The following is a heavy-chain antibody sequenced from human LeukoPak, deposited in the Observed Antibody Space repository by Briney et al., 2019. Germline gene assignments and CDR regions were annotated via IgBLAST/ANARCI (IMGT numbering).Heavy chain of an antibody. Sequence: TGGSLRLSCAASGFTFSSYGMHWVRQAPGKGLEWVAVIWYDGSNKYYADSVKGRFTISRDNSKNTLYLQMNSLRAEDTAVYYCAREVLDNAFGIWGQGTMVTVSS. CDR2: IWYDGSNK. V-gene: IGHV3-33*01. CDR1: GFTFSSYG. CDR3: AREVLDNAFGI. J-gene: IGHJ3*02.